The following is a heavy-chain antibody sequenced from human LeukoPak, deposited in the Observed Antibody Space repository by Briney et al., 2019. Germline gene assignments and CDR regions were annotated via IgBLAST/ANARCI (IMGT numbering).Heavy chain of an antibody. CDR2: INPNSGGT. D-gene: IGHD4-23*01. J-gene: IGHJ4*02. V-gene: IGHV1-2*02. Sequence: ASVKVSCKASGYTFTGYYMHWVRQAPGQGLEWRGWINPNSGGTNYAQKFQGRVTMTRDTSISTAYMELSRLRSDDTAVYYCASDYGGNSAPSYYFDYWGQGTLVTVSS. CDR1: GYTFTGYY. CDR3: ASDYGGNSAPSYYFDY.